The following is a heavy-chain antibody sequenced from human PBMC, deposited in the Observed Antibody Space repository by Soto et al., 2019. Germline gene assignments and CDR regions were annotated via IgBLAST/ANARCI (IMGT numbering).Heavy chain of an antibody. CDR1: GFTFSSYA. CDR3: ARDPXSSSWYGVGYYYYGMDV. D-gene: IGHD6-13*01. J-gene: IGHJ6*01. Sequence: GGALRRSCVASGFTFSSYAMHWVRQAPGKGLEWVAVISYDGSNKYYADSVKGRFTISRDNSKNTLYLQMNSLRAEDTAVYYCARDPXSSSWYGVGYYYYGMDVWGQGTTVTVSS. CDR2: ISYDGSNK. V-gene: IGHV3-30-3*01.